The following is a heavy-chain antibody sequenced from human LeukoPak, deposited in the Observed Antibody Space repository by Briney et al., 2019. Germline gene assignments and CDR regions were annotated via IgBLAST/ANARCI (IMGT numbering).Heavy chain of an antibody. D-gene: IGHD3-10*01. V-gene: IGHV4-59*01. CDR1: GGSISSYY. CDR2: IYYSGST. Sequence: SETLSLTCTVSGGSISSYYWSWIRQPPGKGLEWIGYIYYSGSTNYNPSLKSRVTISVDTSKNQFSLKLSSVTAADTAVYYCARCPRFGENRFSVYYYYMDVWGKGTTVTISS. CDR3: ARCPRFGENRFSVYYYYMDV. J-gene: IGHJ6*03.